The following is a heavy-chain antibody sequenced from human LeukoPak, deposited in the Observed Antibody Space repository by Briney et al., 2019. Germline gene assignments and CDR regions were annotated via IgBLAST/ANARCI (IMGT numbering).Heavy chain of an antibody. CDR3: ARDIGGSFYGRPFDY. V-gene: IGHV3-53*01. CDR2: IYSGGST. Sequence: GGSLRLSCAASGFTVSSNYMSWVRQAPGKGLEWVSVIYSGGSTYYADSVKGRFTISRDNAKNSLYLQMNSLRAEDTAIYYCARDIGGSFYGRPFDYWGQGTLVTVSS. J-gene: IGHJ4*02. D-gene: IGHD1-26*01. CDR1: GFTVSSNY.